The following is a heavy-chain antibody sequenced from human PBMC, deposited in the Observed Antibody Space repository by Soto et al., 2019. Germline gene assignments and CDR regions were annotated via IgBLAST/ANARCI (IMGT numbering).Heavy chain of an antibody. Sequence: GASVKVSCKASGGTFSSYTISWVRQAPGQGLEWMGWISAYNGNTNYAQKLQGRVTMTTDTSTSTAYMELRSLRSDDTAVYYCARDYDFWSGYYSYYYYYGMDVWGQGTTVTVSS. J-gene: IGHJ6*02. CDR2: ISAYNGNT. V-gene: IGHV1-18*01. CDR3: ARDYDFWSGYYSYYYYYGMDV. D-gene: IGHD3-3*01. CDR1: GGTFSSYT.